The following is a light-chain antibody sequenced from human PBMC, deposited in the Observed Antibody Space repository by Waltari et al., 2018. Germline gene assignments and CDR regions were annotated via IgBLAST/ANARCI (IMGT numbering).Light chain of an antibody. CDR3: ATWDDRLTGVV. J-gene: IGLJ2*01. CDR1: YSNIGSNI. CDR2: SND. Sequence: QSVLTQPPSASGTPGQRVSISCSGSYSNIGSNIVTCYQQLPGTAPKLLIYSNDYRPSGFPDRFSGSKSGTSASLAISGLQSEDEAEYYCATWDDRLTGVVFGGGTRVTVL. V-gene: IGLV1-44*01.